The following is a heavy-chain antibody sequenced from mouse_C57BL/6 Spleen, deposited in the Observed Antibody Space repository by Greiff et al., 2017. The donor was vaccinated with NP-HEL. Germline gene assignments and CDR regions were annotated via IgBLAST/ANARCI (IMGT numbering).Heavy chain of an antibody. CDR3: ARGAYLDY. J-gene: IGHJ2*01. CDR1: GYAFSSSW. V-gene: IGHV1-82*01. Sequence: QLQQPGPELVKPGASAKISCKASGYAFSSSWMNWVKQRPGKGLDWSGRIYPGDGDTNYNEKFKGKATLSADKSSSTAYMQLSSLTSEDDAVYFCARGAYLDYWGQGTTLTVSS. CDR2: IYPGDGDT.